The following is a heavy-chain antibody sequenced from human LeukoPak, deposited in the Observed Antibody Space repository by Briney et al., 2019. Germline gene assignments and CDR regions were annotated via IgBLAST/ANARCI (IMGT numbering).Heavy chain of an antibody. Sequence: PGGSLRLSCAASGFTFSSYAMSWVRQAPGKGLEWVSAISGSGGSTYYADSVKGRFTIPRDNSKNTLYLQMNSLRAEDTAVYYCAKRYYYGSGSYFLEKYTDYGMDVWGQGTTVTVSS. D-gene: IGHD3-10*01. CDR1: GFTFSSYA. CDR2: ISGSGGST. J-gene: IGHJ6*02. CDR3: AKRYYYGSGSYFLEKYTDYGMDV. V-gene: IGHV3-23*01.